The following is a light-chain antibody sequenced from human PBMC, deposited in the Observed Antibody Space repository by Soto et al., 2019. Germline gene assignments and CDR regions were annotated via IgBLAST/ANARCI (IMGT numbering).Light chain of an antibody. CDR3: SSYTNIKPGACV. V-gene: IGLV2-14*01. J-gene: IGLJ1*01. Sequence: QSALTQPASVSGSPGQSITISCTGTSGDIGSYNRVSWYQQHPGKAPKLIIYEVTDRPSGVSNRFSGSKSGNTASLTISGPQAGDEAKFSCSSYTNIKPGACVFGTGTKLPVL. CDR2: EVT. CDR1: SGDIGSYNR.